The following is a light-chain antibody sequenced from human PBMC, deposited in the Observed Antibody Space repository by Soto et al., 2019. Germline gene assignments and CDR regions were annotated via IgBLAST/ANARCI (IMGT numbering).Light chain of an antibody. CDR2: GAS. Sequence: EIVMTQSPATLSVSPGERATLSCRASQSVSSDLAWYQQKSGQAPRLLIYGASTRATGIPARFSGSGSGTEFTLTISSLQSEDFAVYYCQHNNNWPLTFGGGTKVEIK. V-gene: IGKV3-15*01. CDR1: QSVSSD. CDR3: QHNNNWPLT. J-gene: IGKJ4*01.